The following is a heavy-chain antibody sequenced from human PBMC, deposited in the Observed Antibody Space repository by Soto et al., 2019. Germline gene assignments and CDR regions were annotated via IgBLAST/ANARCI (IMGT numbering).Heavy chain of an antibody. CDR2: ISYDGTIT. J-gene: IGHJ4*02. D-gene: IGHD3-22*01. CDR1: GFTFSIYA. CDR3: AKGFPWLLHVSDDY. Sequence: GSLRLSCATSGFTFSIYAMHWVRQAPGKGLEYVSAISYDGTITYYADSVKGRFTISRDDSRKTVYLQMGSLRPEDMAVYYCAKGFPWLLHVSDDYWGQGTLVTVSS. V-gene: IGHV3-64*02.